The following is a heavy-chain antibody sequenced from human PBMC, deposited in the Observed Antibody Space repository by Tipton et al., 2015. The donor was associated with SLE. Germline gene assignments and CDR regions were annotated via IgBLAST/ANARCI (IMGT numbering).Heavy chain of an antibody. CDR3: ARHDYGDYGIWAFDM. D-gene: IGHD4-17*01. CDR1: GGSITSSSYY. Sequence: TLPLTCTVSGGSITSSSYYWGWIRQPPGKGLEWIGSISSSGTTHYNPSLKSRVTISVDTSKNQLSLKQRSATAADTAVYYCARHDYGDYGIWAFDMWGRGTVVSVSS. V-gene: IGHV4-39*07. J-gene: IGHJ3*02. CDR2: ISSSGTT.